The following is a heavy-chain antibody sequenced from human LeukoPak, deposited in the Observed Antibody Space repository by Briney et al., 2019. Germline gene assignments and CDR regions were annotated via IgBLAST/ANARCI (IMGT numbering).Heavy chain of an antibody. V-gene: IGHV3-48*03. CDR1: GFTFSSYE. CDR3: ATDPERWQLVLGY. J-gene: IGHJ4*02. Sequence: PGGSLRLSCAASGFTFSSYEMTWVRQPPGKGLEWVSHISRSGDHVYYAASVKGRFTISRDNAKNSLYLQMNSLRADDTAVYYCATDPERWQLVLGYWGQGTLVTVSS. D-gene: IGHD6-13*01. CDR2: ISRSGDHV.